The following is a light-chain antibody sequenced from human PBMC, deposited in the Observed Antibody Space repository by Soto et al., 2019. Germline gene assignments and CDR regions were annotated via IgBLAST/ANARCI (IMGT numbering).Light chain of an antibody. V-gene: IGLV2-14*01. Sequence: QSALTQPASVSGSPGQSITISCAGTVTDVGGYNYVSWYQQHPGKAPKLMISEVSNLPSGVSTRFSGSKSGNTASLTISGLQAEDEAGYYCSSYTSSRTFVFGGGTKLTVL. CDR1: VTDVGGYNY. CDR2: EVS. CDR3: SSYTSSRTFV. J-gene: IGLJ1*01.